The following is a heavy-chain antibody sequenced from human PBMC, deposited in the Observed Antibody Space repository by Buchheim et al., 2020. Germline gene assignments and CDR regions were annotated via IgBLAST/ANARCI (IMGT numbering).Heavy chain of an antibody. Sequence: EVQLVESGGGLVKPGGSLRLSCAASGFTFSSYSMNWVRQAPGKGLEWVSSISSSSSYIYYADSVKGRFTISRDNAKNSLYLQMNSLRAEDTAVYYCAREGDSSGYYYCYYYGMDVWGQGTT. CDR1: GFTFSSYS. CDR2: ISSSSSYI. D-gene: IGHD3-22*01. J-gene: IGHJ6*02. V-gene: IGHV3-21*01. CDR3: AREGDSSGYYYCYYYGMDV.